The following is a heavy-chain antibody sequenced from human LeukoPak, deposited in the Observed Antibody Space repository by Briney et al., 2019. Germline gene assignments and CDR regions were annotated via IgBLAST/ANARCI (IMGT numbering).Heavy chain of an antibody. Sequence: SETLSLTCAVYGGSFSGYYWSWIRQPPGKGLEWIGEINHSGSTNYNPSLKSRVTISVDTSKNQFSLKLSSVTAADTAVYYCARGWRYYDSSGYYYGWGQGTLVTVSS. CDR3: ARGWRYYDSSGYYYG. J-gene: IGHJ4*02. CDR2: INHSGST. CDR1: GGSFSGYY. D-gene: IGHD3-22*01. V-gene: IGHV4-34*01.